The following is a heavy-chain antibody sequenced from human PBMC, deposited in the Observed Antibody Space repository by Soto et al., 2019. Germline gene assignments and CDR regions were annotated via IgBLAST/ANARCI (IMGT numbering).Heavy chain of an antibody. D-gene: IGHD3-22*01. J-gene: IGHJ5*02. Sequence: SVKVSCKASGGTFSSYAISWVRQAPGQGLEWMGGIIPIFGTANYAQKFQGRVTITADESTSTAYMELSSLRSEDTAVYYCARVSPPYYYDSSGSTRGHNWFDPWGQGTLVTVSS. CDR1: GGTFSSYA. CDR2: IIPIFGTA. V-gene: IGHV1-69*13. CDR3: ARVSPPYYYDSSGSTRGHNWFDP.